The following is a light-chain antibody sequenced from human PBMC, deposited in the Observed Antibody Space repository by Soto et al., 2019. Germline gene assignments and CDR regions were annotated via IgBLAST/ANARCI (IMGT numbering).Light chain of an antibody. V-gene: IGKV4-1*01. CDR3: QQYYITPPT. CDR1: QSVLYSSDNKNY. J-gene: IGKJ2*01. Sequence: DIVMTQSPDSLAVSLGVRATINCKSSQSVLYSSDNKNYLAWYQQNPGQPPKLLIYWASTRESGVPDRFSGSGSGTDFTLTISSLQAEDVAIYYCQQYYITPPTFGQGTKLEIK. CDR2: WAS.